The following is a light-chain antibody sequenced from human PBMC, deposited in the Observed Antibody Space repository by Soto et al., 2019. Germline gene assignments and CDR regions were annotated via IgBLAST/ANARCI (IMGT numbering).Light chain of an antibody. CDR2: EVN. Sequence: QSALTQPASVSGSPGQSITISCTGTSSNVGSYKLVSWYQQHQGKAPKLMIFEVNKRPSGVSNRFSGSKSGNTASLTISGLKVEDEADYYCCSSGGSPTDVFGTGTKLTVL. CDR3: CSSGGSPTDV. J-gene: IGLJ1*01. CDR1: SSNVGSYKL. V-gene: IGLV2-23*02.